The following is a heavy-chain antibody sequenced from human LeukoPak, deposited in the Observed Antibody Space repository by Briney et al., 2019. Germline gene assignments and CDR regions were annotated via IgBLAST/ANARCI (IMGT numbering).Heavy chain of an antibody. CDR1: GGSFSGYY. J-gene: IGHJ5*02. Sequence: SETLSLTCAVYGGSFSGYYWSWIRQPPGKGLEWIGEINHSGSTNYNPSLKSRVTISVDTSKNQFSLKLSSVTAADTAVYYCARWGIVVVPAATRAYNWFDPWGQGTLVTVSS. D-gene: IGHD2-2*01. V-gene: IGHV4-34*01. CDR2: INHSGST. CDR3: ARWGIVVVPAATRAYNWFDP.